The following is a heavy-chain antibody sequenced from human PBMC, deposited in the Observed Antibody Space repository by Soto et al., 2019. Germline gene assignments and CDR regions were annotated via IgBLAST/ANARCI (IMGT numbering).Heavy chain of an antibody. CDR1: GFTFSRHT. CDR3: AREVYYDFWSGFNTHPYYFDD. V-gene: IGHV3-30-3*01. D-gene: IGHD3-3*01. Sequence: QVQLVESGGGVVQPGRSLRLSCAASGFTFSRHTMHWVRQAPGKGLEWVEAISDDGSNRYYADSVKGRFTISRDNSKNTLYLQMNILSSEDTAVHHCAREVYYDFWSGFNTHPYYFDDWGQGTLVTVSS. J-gene: IGHJ4*02. CDR2: ISDDGSNR.